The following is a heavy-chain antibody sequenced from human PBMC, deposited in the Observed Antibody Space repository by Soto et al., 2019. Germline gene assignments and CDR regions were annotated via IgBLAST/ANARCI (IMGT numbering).Heavy chain of an antibody. CDR1: GFTFSSYG. J-gene: IGHJ6*02. V-gene: IGHV3-30*18. CDR3: AKVRVKDYYYYAMDV. CDR2: ISSDGTSR. Sequence: QVHLVESGGGVVQPGRSLRLSCAASGFTFSSYGMHWVRQAPGKGLEWVAVISSDGTSRFYADSVKGRFTISRDNSKNTLYLQMNSLRAADTAMYYCAKVRVKDYYYYAMDVWGQGTTVTVSS. D-gene: IGHD4-4*01.